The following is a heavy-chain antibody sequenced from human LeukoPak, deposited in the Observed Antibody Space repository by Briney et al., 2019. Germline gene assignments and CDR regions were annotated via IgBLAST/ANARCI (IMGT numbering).Heavy chain of an antibody. CDR1: GGSISSSSYY. V-gene: IGHV3-21*01. D-gene: IGHD6-6*01. J-gene: IGHJ4*02. CDR2: ISSSSSYI. Sequence: ETLSLTCTVSGGSISSSSYYWGWVRQAPGKGLEWVSSISSSSSYIYYADSVKGRFTISRDNAKNSLSLQMNSLRVEDTAIYYCAKDVLTVARRGFDSWGPGTLVTVSS. CDR3: AKDVLTVARRGFDS.